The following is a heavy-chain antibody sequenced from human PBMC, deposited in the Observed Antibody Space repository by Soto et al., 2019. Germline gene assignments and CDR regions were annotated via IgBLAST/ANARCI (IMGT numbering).Heavy chain of an antibody. Sequence: GESLKISCAASGFTFSSYWMSWVRQAPGKGLEWVANIKQDGSEKYYVDSVKGRFTISRDNAKNSLYLQMNSLRAEDTAVYYCARGQAVAGTGWFDPWGQGTLVTVSS. CDR3: ARGQAVAGTGWFDP. J-gene: IGHJ5*02. CDR2: IKQDGSEK. D-gene: IGHD6-19*01. V-gene: IGHV3-7*01. CDR1: GFTFSSYW.